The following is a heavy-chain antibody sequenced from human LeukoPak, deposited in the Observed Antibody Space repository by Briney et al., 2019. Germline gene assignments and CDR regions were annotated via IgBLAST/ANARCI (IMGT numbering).Heavy chain of an antibody. Sequence: GGSLRLSCAASGFTFSSYGMHWVRQAPGKGLEWVAVIWYDGSNKYYADSVKGRFTISRDNSKNTLYLQMNGLRAEDTAVYYCARAPQYQLLDYWGQGTLVTVSS. V-gene: IGHV3-33*01. CDR1: GFTFSSYG. CDR2: IWYDGSNK. CDR3: ARAPQYQLLDY. D-gene: IGHD2-2*01. J-gene: IGHJ4*02.